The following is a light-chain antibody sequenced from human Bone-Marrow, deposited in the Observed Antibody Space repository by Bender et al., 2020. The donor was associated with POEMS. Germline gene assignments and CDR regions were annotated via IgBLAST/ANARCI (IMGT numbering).Light chain of an antibody. CDR1: SSDVGIYNL. Sequence: QSALTQPASVSGSPGQSITISCTGTSSDVGIYNLVSWYQQLPGKAPKLMIYEGSKRPSGLSNRFSGSKSGNTASLTISGLQAEDEAHYYCCAYSAISTVVFGGGTKVTVL. V-gene: IGLV2-23*01. CDR3: CAYSAISTVV. CDR2: EGS. J-gene: IGLJ2*01.